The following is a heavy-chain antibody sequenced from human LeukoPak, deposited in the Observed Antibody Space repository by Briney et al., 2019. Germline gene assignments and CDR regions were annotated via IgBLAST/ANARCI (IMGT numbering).Heavy chain of an antibody. D-gene: IGHD1-1*01. J-gene: IGHJ4*02. Sequence: GGSLRLSCAASGFTFSGYWMHWVRYAPGKGLVWVSRINSDGSTTSYADSVKGRFTSSRDNAKNTLYLQMNSLTAEDTAVYYCARDYNYGLDYWGQGTLVTVSS. CDR1: GFTFSGYW. CDR2: INSDGSTT. V-gene: IGHV3-74*01. CDR3: ARDYNYGLDY.